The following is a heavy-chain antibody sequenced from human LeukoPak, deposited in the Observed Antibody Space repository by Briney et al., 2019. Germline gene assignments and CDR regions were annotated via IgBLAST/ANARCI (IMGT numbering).Heavy chain of an antibody. Sequence: GGALRLSCEASGFTFTSYAMNWVRQAPGKGLEWVSSISSSNTYISYADSVKGRFTISRDNAKNSLYLQMYSLRAEDTAVHYCARDLYGDYSLDYWGQGTLVTVSS. CDR3: ARDLYGDYSLDY. J-gene: IGHJ4*02. D-gene: IGHD4-17*01. CDR2: ISSSNTYI. V-gene: IGHV3-21*01. CDR1: GFTFTSYA.